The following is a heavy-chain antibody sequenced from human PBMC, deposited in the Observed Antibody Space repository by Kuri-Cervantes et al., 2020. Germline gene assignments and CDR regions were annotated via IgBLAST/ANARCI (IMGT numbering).Heavy chain of an antibody. V-gene: IGHV2-70*20. J-gene: IGHJ6*03. Sequence: SGPTLVKPTQTLTLTCTFSGFSLSTSGMCVSWVRQPPGKALEWLALIDWDDDKYYSTSLKTRLTISKDTSKNQVVLTMTNMDPVDTATYYCARTQSSPYYYYYYMDVWGKGTTVTVSS. CDR3: ARTQSSPYYYYYYMDV. CDR2: IDWDDDK. D-gene: IGHD6-13*01. CDR1: GFSLSTSGMC.